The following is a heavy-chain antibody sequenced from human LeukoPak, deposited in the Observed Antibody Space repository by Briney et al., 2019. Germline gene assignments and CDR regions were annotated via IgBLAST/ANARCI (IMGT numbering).Heavy chain of an antibody. J-gene: IGHJ4*02. CDR3: AKDLGMTTVITEGFDY. CDR2: IKSKTDGGTT. CDR1: GFTLSNAW. V-gene: IGHV3-15*01. Sequence: SEGSLRLSCAASGFTLSNAWMSWVRQAPGKGLEWVGRIKSKTDGGTTDYAAPVKGRFTISRDDSKNTLYLQMNSLKTEDTAVYYCAKDLGMTTVITEGFDYWGQGTLVTVSS. D-gene: IGHD4-17*01.